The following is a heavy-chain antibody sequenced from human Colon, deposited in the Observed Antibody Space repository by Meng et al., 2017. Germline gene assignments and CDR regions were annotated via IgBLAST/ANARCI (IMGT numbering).Heavy chain of an antibody. CDR2: IYYSGST. CDR3: ATHLGYCRGGSCRPHCFDP. Sequence: SETLSLTCTVSGGSISSRSYYWGWIRQPPGKGLEWMGSIYYSGSTYYKMSLKSRVTISVDTSKDQFFLKLTSVTAADTAVYYCATHLGYCRGGSCRPHCFDPWGQGTLVTVSS. V-gene: IGHV4-39*07. CDR1: GGSISSRSYY. J-gene: IGHJ5*02. D-gene: IGHD2-15*01.